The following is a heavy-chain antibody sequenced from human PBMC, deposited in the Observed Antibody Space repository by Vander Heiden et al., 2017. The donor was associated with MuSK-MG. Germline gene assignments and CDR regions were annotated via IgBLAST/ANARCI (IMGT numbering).Heavy chain of an antibody. D-gene: IGHD3-10*01. CDR2: IYPGDSDT. CDR3: ARSGVVRGIREIDY. V-gene: IGHV5-51*01. CDR1: GDNFNNYW. J-gene: IGHJ4*02. Sequence: VPLVPSGAEVKKTGESLKISCQGSGDNFNNYWIGWVRQMPEKGLEWMGIIYPGDSDTRYSPSFQGQVTMSADKSSSTVYLQWSSLKASDTAMYYCARSGVVRGIREIDYWGQGTLVTVSS.